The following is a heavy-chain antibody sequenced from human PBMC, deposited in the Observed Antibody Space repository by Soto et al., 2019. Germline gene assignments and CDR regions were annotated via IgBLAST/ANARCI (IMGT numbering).Heavy chain of an antibody. CDR2: NNSSSSYT. D-gene: IGHD3-3*01. V-gene: IGHV3-11*06. CDR3: ARERRGRTIFGVAKSYGMDV. CDR1: GSSFSDYC. Sequence: PGESLRLSCAASGSSFSDYCMSWIRHPQGKGLGCDSYNNSSSSYTNYADTVQGRFTISRDNAKYSLYLQMNSLGGEGVSVYYRARERRGRTIFGVAKSYGMDVWGQGTTVTVSS. J-gene: IGHJ6*02.